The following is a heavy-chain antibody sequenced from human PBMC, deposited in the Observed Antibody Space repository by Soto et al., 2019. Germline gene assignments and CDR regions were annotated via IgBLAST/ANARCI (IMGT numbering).Heavy chain of an antibody. CDR2: ISSSGSTI. J-gene: IGHJ6*02. Sequence: PGGSLRLSCAASGFTFSDYYMSWIRQAPGKGLEWVSYISSSGSTIYYADSVKGRFTISRDNAKNSLYLQMNSLRAEDTAVYYCARDYSSSWYSYYYGMDVWGQGTTVTV. CDR3: ARDYSSSWYSYYYGMDV. D-gene: IGHD6-13*01. CDR1: GFTFSDYY. V-gene: IGHV3-11*01.